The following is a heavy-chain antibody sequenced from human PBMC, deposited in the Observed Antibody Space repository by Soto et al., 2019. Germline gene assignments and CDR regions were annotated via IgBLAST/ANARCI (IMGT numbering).Heavy chain of an antibody. V-gene: IGHV4-31*03. D-gene: IGHD4-17*01. Sequence: QVQLQESGPGLVKPSQTLSLTCTVSGGSISSGGYYWSWIRQHPGKGLEWIGYIYYSGSTYYNPSLKIRVTISVDTSKNQFSLKLSSVTAADTAVYYCARDRGSATVTTFFDYWGQGTLVTVSS. CDR3: ARDRGSATVTTFFDY. CDR1: GGSISSGGYY. CDR2: IYYSGST. J-gene: IGHJ4*02.